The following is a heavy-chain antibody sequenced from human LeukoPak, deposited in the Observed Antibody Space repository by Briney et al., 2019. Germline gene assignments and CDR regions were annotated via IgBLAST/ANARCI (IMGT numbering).Heavy chain of an antibody. J-gene: IGHJ6*03. D-gene: IGHD2-21*01. CDR2: MNPNSGNT. CDR1: GYTFTSYD. V-gene: IGHV1-8*01. Sequence: ASVKVSCKASGYTFTSYDINWVRQATGQGLEWMGWMNPNSGNTGYAQKFQGRVTMTRNTSISTAYMELSSLRSEDTVVYYCARVFRTKNDYYYYYYMDVWGKGTTVTVSS. CDR3: ARVFRTKNDYYYYYYMDV.